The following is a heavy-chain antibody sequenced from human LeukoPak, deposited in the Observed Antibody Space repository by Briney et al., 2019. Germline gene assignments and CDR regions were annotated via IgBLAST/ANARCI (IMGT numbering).Heavy chain of an antibody. D-gene: IGHD3-22*01. Sequence: SETLSLTCAVYGGSFSGYYWSWIRQPPGKGLEWIGEINHSGSTNYNPSLKSRVTISVDTSKNQFSLKLSSVTAADTAVYYCARINPYYYDSSGGDVWGKGTTVTISS. V-gene: IGHV4-34*01. J-gene: IGHJ6*04. CDR2: INHSGST. CDR1: GGSFSGYY. CDR3: ARINPYYYDSSGGDV.